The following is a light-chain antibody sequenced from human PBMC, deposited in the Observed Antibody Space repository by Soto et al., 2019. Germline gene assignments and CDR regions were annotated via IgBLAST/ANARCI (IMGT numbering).Light chain of an antibody. V-gene: IGLV1-40*01. CDR1: SSNIGAGYD. CDR3: QSYDSSLSGSRV. Sequence: QSVLTQPPSVSEAPGQRVTISCTGSSSNIGAGYDVHWYQQLPGTAPQLLIYGNRNRPSGVPDRCSGSKSGTSASLAITGLQAEDEADYYCQSYDSSLSGSRVFGTGTKLTVL. CDR2: GNR. J-gene: IGLJ1*01.